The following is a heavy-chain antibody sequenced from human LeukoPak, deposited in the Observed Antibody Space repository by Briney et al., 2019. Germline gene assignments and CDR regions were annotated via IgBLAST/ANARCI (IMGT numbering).Heavy chain of an antibody. CDR3: ARDSGGDQLPFFWFDP. V-gene: IGHV1-2*04. CDR1: GYTFTSYG. J-gene: IGHJ5*02. CDR2: INPNSGGT. D-gene: IGHD2-2*01. Sequence: GASVKVSCKASGYTFTSYGISWVRQAPGQGLEWMGWINPNSGGTNYAQKFQGWVTMTRDTSISTAYMELSRLRSDDTAVYYCARDSGGDQLPFFWFDPWGQGTLVTVSS.